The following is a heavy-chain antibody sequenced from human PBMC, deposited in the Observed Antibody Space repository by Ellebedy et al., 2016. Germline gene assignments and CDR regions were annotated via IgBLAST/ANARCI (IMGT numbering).Heavy chain of an antibody. V-gene: IGHV1-18*01. J-gene: IGHJ4*02. CDR3: ATGVSGWSSHFDY. CDR2: ISTYNGNT. CDR1: VYIFTTYG. Sequence: ASVKVSCKASVYIFTTYGISWVRQAPGQGLEWMGWISTYNGNTDYAQKFQGRVTMTADTSTSIAYMELRSLRSDDTAVYYCATGVSGWSSHFDYWGQGTLVTVSS. D-gene: IGHD6-19*01.